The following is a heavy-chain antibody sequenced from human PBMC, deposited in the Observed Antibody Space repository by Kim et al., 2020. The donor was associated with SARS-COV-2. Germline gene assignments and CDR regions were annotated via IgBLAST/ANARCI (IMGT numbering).Heavy chain of an antibody. V-gene: IGHV4-59*08. D-gene: IGHD1-1*01. CDR2: SGST. J-gene: IGHJ4*02. CDR3: ARGLRYGDY. Sequence: SGSTNYNPSPKSRDTIAIDTSKSQFSLKMSSVTAADTAVYYCARGLRYGDYWGQGTLVTVSS.